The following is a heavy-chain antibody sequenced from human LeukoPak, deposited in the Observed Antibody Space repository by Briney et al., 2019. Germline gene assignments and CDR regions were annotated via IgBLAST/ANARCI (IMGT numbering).Heavy chain of an antibody. CDR2: ISYDGSNK. V-gene: IGHV3-30*04. CDR3: ARGLGDVPATHYYYYGMDV. CDR1: GFTFSTYA. Sequence: PGGSLRLSCAASGFTFSTYAMHWVRQAPGKGLEWVSVISYDGSNKYYADSVKGRFTISRDISKNTLYLQMNSLRAEDTAVYYCARGLGDVPATHYYYYGMDVWGQGTTVTVSS. D-gene: IGHD2-2*01. J-gene: IGHJ6*02.